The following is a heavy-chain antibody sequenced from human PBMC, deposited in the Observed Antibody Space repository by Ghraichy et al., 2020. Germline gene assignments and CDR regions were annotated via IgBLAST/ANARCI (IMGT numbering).Heavy chain of an antibody. Sequence: ASVKVSCKPSGYTFNRHGISWVRQAPGQGLEWMGWISAYTGDTNYAQNFQGRLTMTTDTATSTVYMVLRSLRSDDTALYYCARIGTNFMITFGGIISHPFDSWVQGTLVTVSS. D-gene: IGHD3-16*02. V-gene: IGHV1-18*01. J-gene: IGHJ4*02. CDR2: ISAYTGDT. CDR3: ARIGTNFMITFGGIISHPFDS. CDR1: GYTFNRHG.